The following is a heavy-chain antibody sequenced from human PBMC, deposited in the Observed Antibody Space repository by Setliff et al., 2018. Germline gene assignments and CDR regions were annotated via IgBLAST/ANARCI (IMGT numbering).Heavy chain of an antibody. CDR3: ATSTIITYYFDS. Sequence: GSLRLSCAASGFTFSSYSMNWVRQAPGKGLEWVSYISSSSSTIYSADSMKGRFTISRDNSKNTLYLQMNSLRPEDTAIYYCATSTIITYYFDSWGQGTLVTVS. D-gene: IGHD3-22*01. CDR1: GFTFSSYS. CDR2: ISSSSSTI. J-gene: IGHJ4*02. V-gene: IGHV3-48*01.